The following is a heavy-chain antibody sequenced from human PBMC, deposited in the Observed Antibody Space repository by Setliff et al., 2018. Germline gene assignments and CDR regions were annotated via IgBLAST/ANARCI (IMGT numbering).Heavy chain of an antibody. V-gene: IGHV1-18*01. Sequence: ASVKVSCKASGYTFTSYGISWVRQAPGQGLEWMGWISANNGNNIYAEKFKGRATITADTSTDTDYMELRSLRSDDTAVYYCARDNPATAHRDYWGQGTLVTVSS. CDR2: ISANNGNN. J-gene: IGHJ4*02. CDR3: ARDNPATAHRDY. CDR1: GYTFTSYG.